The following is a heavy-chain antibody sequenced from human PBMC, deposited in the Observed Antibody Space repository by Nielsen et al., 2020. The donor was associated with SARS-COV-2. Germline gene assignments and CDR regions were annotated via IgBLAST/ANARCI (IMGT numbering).Heavy chain of an antibody. CDR3: ARDLIAAVGY. Sequence: GGSLRLSCAASGFTFSSYAMHWVRQAPGKGLEWVAVISYDGSNKYYADSVKGRFTISRDNSKNTLYLQMNSLRAEDTAVYYCARDLIAAVGYWGQGTLVTVSS. D-gene: IGHD6-13*01. V-gene: IGHV3-30-3*01. J-gene: IGHJ4*02. CDR1: GFTFSSYA. CDR2: ISYDGSNK.